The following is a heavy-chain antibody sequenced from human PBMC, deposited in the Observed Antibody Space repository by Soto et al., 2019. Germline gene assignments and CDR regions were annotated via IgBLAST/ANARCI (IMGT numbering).Heavy chain of an antibody. J-gene: IGHJ4*02. Sequence: TSETLSLTCTVSGGSISSSSYYWGWIRQPPGKGLEWIGSIYYSGSTYYNPSLKSRVTIPVDTSKNQFSLKLSSVTAADTAVKGRFTISRDNAKTSLYLQRDSLRVEDTAVYYCARALYASSGSWGFYFDSWGQGALVTVS. CDR2: IYYSGST. V-gene: IGHV4-39*01. CDR1: GGSISSSSYY. D-gene: IGHD3-10*01. CDR3: FTISRDNAKTSLYLQRDSLRVEDTAVYYCARALYASSGSWGFYFDS.